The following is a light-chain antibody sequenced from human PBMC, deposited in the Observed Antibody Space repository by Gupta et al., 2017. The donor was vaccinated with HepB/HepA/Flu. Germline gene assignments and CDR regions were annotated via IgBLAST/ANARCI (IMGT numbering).Light chain of an antibody. CDR1: RHIYSW. V-gene: IGKV1-5*03. Sequence: DIQMTQSPSTLSASVGDRVTITCRASRHIYSWLAWYQQKPGKPPKLLIYKTSTLHGGVPSRFGGSGSGIEFTLTISSLQPDDSATYYCQQYSIYWTFGQRTKVEV. CDR3: QQYSIYWT. CDR2: KTS. J-gene: IGKJ1*01.